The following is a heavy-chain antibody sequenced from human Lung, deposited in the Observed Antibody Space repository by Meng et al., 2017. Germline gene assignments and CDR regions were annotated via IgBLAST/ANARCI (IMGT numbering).Heavy chain of an antibody. V-gene: IGHV6-1*01. Sequence: QVQLQQSVQGLVKPSQTFQLTCAISGDSVSSNSAAWNWIRRSPSRGLEWLGRTYYRSKWNHDYAVSVGGRITINPDTSKNQFSLQLNSVTPEDTAVYYCARDEGYNLGVHYWGQGTLVTVSS. CDR3: ARDEGYNLGVHY. CDR1: GDSVSSNSAA. D-gene: IGHD5-12*01. CDR2: TYYRSKWNH. J-gene: IGHJ4*02.